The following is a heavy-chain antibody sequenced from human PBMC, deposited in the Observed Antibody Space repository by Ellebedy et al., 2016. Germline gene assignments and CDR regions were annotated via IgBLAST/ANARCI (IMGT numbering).Heavy chain of an antibody. V-gene: IGHV3-7*03. CDR3: ARGNSDYAEGDY. CDR2: IKQDGSEE. D-gene: IGHD5-12*01. Sequence: GESLKISCAVSGFTFSNHWMTWVRQAPGKGLEWVANIKQDGSEEYYVDSVKGRFTISRDNAKNSLYLQMNSLRADDTAVYYCARGNSDYAEGDYWGQGTLVTVSS. J-gene: IGHJ4*02. CDR1: GFTFSNHW.